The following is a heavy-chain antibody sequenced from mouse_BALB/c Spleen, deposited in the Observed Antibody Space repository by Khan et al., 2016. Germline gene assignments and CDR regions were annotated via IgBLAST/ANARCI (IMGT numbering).Heavy chain of an antibody. J-gene: IGHJ1*01. CDR3: ARDYDEDGDWYFDV. CDR2: MNTYTGEP. V-gene: IGHV9-1*02. D-gene: IGHD2-3*01. Sequence: QIQLVQSGPELKKPGETVKISCKASGYTFTNYGMNWVKQAPGKGLKWMGWMNTYTGEPTYADDFKGRFAFSLKTSARTAYLQINNLKNEDRATYVCARDYDEDGDWYFDVWGAGTTFTVSS. CDR1: GYTFTNYG.